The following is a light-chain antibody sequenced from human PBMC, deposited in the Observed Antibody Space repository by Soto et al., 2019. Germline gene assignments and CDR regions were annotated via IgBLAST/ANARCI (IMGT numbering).Light chain of an antibody. J-gene: IGKJ1*01. V-gene: IGKV1-9*01. CDR3: QHYNSYSEA. CDR1: QGISQY. CDR2: AAI. Sequence: DIHLTQSPSLLSASVGDRVTITCRASQGISQYVAWYQQKPGKAPKLLIYAAIVLQGGVPSRFSGSGSGTELTLTISSLQPDDFATYDGQHYNSYSEAFGQGTKVDIK.